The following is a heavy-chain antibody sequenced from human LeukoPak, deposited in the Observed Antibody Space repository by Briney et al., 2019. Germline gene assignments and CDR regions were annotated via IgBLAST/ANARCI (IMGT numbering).Heavy chain of an antibody. V-gene: IGHV4-4*07. CDR1: GGSLSSYY. CDR2: IYTSGST. D-gene: IGHD1-26*01. J-gene: IGHJ6*03. Sequence: PSETLSLTCTVSGGSLSSYYWSWIRQPAGKGLEWIGRIYTSGSTNYNPSLKSRVTMSVDTSKNQFSLKLSSVTAADTAVYYCARDRGLGSPTYMDVWGKGTTVSVSS. CDR3: ARDRGLGSPTYMDV.